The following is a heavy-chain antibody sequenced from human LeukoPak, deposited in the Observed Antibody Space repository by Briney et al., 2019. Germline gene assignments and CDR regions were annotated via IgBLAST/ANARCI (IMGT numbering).Heavy chain of an antibody. CDR1: GFVFNNFW. J-gene: IGHJ3*02. CDR2: ISSSGRTI. V-gene: IGHV3-11*01. CDR3: ARRIDI. Sequence: GGSLRLSCAASGFVFNNFWMAWVRQAPGKGLEWLSYISSSGRTIYYADSVKGRFTISRDNANNSLYLQMNSLKVDDTAVYYCARRIDIWGQGTRVTVSS.